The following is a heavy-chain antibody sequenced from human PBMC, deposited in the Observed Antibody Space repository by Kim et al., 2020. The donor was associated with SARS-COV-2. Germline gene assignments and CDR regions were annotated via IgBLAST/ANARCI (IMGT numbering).Heavy chain of an antibody. CDR1: GFTFSSYS. Sequence: GGSLRLSCAASGFTFSSYSMNWVRQAPGKGLEWVSYISSSSSTIYYADSVKGRFTISRDNAKNSLYLQMNSLRDEDTAVYYCARDTRGYYDSSGYFYYYYGMDVWGQGTTVTASS. D-gene: IGHD3-22*01. CDR2: ISSSSSTI. V-gene: IGHV3-48*02. J-gene: IGHJ6*02. CDR3: ARDTRGYYDSSGYFYYYYGMDV.